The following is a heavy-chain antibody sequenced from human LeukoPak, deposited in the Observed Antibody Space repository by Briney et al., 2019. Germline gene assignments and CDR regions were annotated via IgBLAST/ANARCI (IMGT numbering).Heavy chain of an antibody. Sequence: ASVKVSCKASGYTFTGYYMHWVRQAPGQGLEWMGWINPNSGGTNYAQKFQGRVTMTRDTSISTAYMELSRLRSDDTAVYYCAREGLGYYDILTGYPDYWGRGTLVTVSS. CDR3: AREGLGYYDILTGYPDY. J-gene: IGHJ4*02. CDR2: INPNSGGT. D-gene: IGHD3-9*01. V-gene: IGHV1-2*02. CDR1: GYTFTGYY.